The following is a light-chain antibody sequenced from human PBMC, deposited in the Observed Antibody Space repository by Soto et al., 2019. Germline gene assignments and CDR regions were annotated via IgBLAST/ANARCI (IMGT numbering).Light chain of an antibody. V-gene: IGKV3-15*01. CDR3: QQYNNWPNT. CDR2: GTS. Sequence: DIVMTQSPATLSVSPGERATLSCRASQSVSRNLAWYQQKPGQAPRLLIYGTSTKATGIPSRFSGSPSGTEFTLIISSLQSEDFAVYYCQQYNNWPNTFGQGTKLEIK. CDR1: QSVSRN. J-gene: IGKJ2*01.